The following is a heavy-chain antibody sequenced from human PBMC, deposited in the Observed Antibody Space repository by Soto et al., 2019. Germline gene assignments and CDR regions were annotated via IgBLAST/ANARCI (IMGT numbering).Heavy chain of an antibody. CDR2: IIPIFGTA. CDR1: GGTFSSYA. J-gene: IGHJ4*02. V-gene: IGHV1-69*12. D-gene: IGHD3-22*01. Sequence: QVQLVQSGAEVKKPGSSVKVSCKASGGTFSSYAISWVRQAPGQGLEWMGGIIPIFGTANYAQKFQGRVTITADESTSTDYMELRSLRSEDTAVYYCARDGYYYDSSGYYYYFDYWGQGTLVTVSS. CDR3: ARDGYYYDSSGYYYYFDY.